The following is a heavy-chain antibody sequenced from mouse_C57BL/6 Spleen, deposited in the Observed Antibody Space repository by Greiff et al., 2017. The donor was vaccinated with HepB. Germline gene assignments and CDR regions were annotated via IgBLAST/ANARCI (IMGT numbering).Heavy chain of an antibody. CDR2: IDPSDSET. D-gene: IGHD3-2*02. CDR1: GYTFTSYW. CDR3: ARSGTAQAYFDY. V-gene: IGHV1-52*01. J-gene: IGHJ2*01. Sequence: VQLQQPGAELVRPGSSVKLSCKASGYTFTSYWMHWVKQRPIQGLEWIGNIDPSDSETHYNQKFKDKATLTVDKSSSTAYMQLSSLTSDDSAVYYCARSGTAQAYFDYWGQGTTLTVSS.